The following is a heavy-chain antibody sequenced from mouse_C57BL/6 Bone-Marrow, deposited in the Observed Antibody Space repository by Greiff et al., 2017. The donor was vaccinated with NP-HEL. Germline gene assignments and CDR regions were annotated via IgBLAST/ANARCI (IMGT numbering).Heavy chain of an antibody. V-gene: IGHV5-6*01. J-gene: IGHJ2*01. CDR1: GFTFSSYG. CDR2: ISSGGSYT. CDR3: ARHRDYYFDY. D-gene: IGHD3-3*01. Sequence: EVKVVESGGDLVKPGGSLKLSCAASGFTFSSYGMSWVRQTPDKRLEWVATISSGGSYTYYLDSVKGRFTISRDNAKNNLYLQMSSLKSEDTAMYYCARHRDYYFDYWGQGTTLTVSS.